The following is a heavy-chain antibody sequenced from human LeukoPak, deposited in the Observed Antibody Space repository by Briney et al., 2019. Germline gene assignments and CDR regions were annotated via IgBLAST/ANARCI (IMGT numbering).Heavy chain of an antibody. CDR3: ARDAGYGYDRFDY. CDR2: ISSSSSYI. D-gene: IGHD5-18*01. V-gene: IGHV3-21*01. Sequence: GGSLRLSCAASGFTFSSYEMNWVRQAPGKGLEWVSSISSSSSYIYYADSVEGRFTISRDNAKNSLYLQMNSLRAEDTAVYYCARDAGYGYDRFDYWGQGTQVTVSS. CDR1: GFTFSSYE. J-gene: IGHJ4*02.